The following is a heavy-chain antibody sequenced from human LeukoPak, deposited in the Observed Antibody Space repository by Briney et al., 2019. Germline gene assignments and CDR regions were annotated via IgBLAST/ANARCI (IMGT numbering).Heavy chain of an antibody. Sequence: GGSLRLTCAASGFTFSSYSMNWVRQAPGKGLEWVSSISSSSSYIYYADSVKGRFTISRDNAKNSLYLQMNSLRAEDMALYYCAKGVAAAGPDAFDIWGQGTMVTVSS. CDR2: ISSSSSYI. V-gene: IGHV3-21*04. CDR1: GFTFSSYS. D-gene: IGHD6-13*01. J-gene: IGHJ3*02. CDR3: AKGVAAAGPDAFDI.